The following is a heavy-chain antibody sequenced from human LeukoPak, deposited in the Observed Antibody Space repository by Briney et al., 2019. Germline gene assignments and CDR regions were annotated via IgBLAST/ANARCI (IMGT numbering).Heavy chain of an antibody. CDR1: GYTFTSYG. Sequence: ASVKVSCKASGYTFTSYGINWVRQATGQGLEWMGWMNPNSGNTGYAQKLQGRVTITRNTSISTAYMELSSLRSEDTAVYYCARGVEYYDFWSGYSFDPWGQGTLVTVSS. CDR2: MNPNSGNT. J-gene: IGHJ5*02. V-gene: IGHV1-8*03. D-gene: IGHD3-3*01. CDR3: ARGVEYYDFWSGYSFDP.